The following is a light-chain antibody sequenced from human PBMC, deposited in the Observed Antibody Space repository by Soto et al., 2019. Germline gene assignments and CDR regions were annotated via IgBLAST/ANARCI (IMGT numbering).Light chain of an antibody. V-gene: IGKV1-17*02. J-gene: IGKJ4*01. CDR2: STS. Sequence: DILMTQSPPSLSASVGDRVTITCRASQGITNDLGWYQQKPGKAPRLLIYSTSTLQSGVPSRFSGSFSETEFTLTISDLQPEDFATYYCLQHNTYPLTFGGGTKVEIK. CDR3: LQHNTYPLT. CDR1: QGITND.